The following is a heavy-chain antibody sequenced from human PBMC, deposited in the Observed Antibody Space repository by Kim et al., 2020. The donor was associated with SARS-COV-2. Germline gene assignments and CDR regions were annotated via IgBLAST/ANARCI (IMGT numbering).Heavy chain of an antibody. CDR2: T. J-gene: IGHJ4*02. Sequence: TYYADSVNGRITIARDNSKNTLYLQMNSLRADDTAVYYCAKDGDLDSSCVWGQGTLVTVSS. V-gene: IGHV3-NL1*01. D-gene: IGHD3-22*01. CDR3: AKDGDLDSSCV.